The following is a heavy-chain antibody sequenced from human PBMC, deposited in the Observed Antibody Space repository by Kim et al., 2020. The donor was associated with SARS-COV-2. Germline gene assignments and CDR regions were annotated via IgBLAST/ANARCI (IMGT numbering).Heavy chain of an antibody. CDR2: IYYSGST. J-gene: IGHJ6*02. V-gene: IGHV4-59*01. Sequence: SETLSLTCTVSGGSISGYYWSWIRQPPGKGLEWIGYIYYSGSTNYNPSLKSRVTISVDTSKNQFSLKLSSVTAADTAVYYCARMRTDFYNYGVVVGGQ. CDR1: GGSISGYY. D-gene: IGHD2-21*02. CDR3: ARMRTDFYNYGVVV.